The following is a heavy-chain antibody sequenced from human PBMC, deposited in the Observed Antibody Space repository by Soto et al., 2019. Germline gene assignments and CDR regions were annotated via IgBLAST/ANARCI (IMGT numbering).Heavy chain of an antibody. CDR3: EAGIVVVPAAIKAAAASYYYYGMDV. CDR2: IIPIFGTA. Sequence: GASVKVSCKASGGTFSSYAISWVRQAPGQGLELMGGIIPIFGTANYAQKFQGRVTITADKSTSTAYMELSSLRSEDTAVYYCEAGIVVVPAAIKAAAASYYYYGMDVWGQGTTVTVYS. V-gene: IGHV1-69*06. CDR1: GGTFSSYA. D-gene: IGHD2-2*02. J-gene: IGHJ6*02.